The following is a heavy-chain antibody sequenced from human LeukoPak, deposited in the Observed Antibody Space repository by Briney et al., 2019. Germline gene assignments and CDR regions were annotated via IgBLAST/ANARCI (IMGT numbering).Heavy chain of an antibody. D-gene: IGHD3-16*01. CDR2: ITAYNGNT. J-gene: IGHJ2*01. V-gene: IGHV1-18*01. Sequence: GASVKVSCKASGYTFSNYGLSWVRQAPGQGLEWMGWITAYNGNTKYAPNLQDRVTMTTDTSTSTAYLELRSLRSDDTAIYYCARDLYVADPFGYFDLWGRGTLVTVSS. CDR3: ARDLYVADPFGYFDL. CDR1: GYTFSNYG.